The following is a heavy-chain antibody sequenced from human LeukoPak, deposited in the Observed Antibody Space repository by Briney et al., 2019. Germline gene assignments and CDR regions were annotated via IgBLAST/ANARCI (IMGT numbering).Heavy chain of an antibody. V-gene: IGHV3-23*01. CDR1: GFTFSSYA. CDR2: ISGSGGST. J-gene: IGHJ3*02. Sequence: PGGSLRLSCAASGFTFSSYAMSWVRQAPGKGLEWVSAISGSGGSTYYADSVKGRFTISRDNSKNTLYLQMNSLRAEDTAVYYCAKGASDCSSTSCYPLDAFDIWGQGTMVTVSS. CDR3: AKGASDCSSTSCYPLDAFDI. D-gene: IGHD2-2*01.